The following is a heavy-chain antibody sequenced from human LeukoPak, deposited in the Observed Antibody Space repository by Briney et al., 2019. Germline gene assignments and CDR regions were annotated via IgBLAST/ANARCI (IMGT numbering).Heavy chain of an antibody. CDR1: GFAFSDYF. D-gene: IGHD6-19*01. Sequence: GGSLRLSCAASGFAFSDYFMSWIRQAPGKGLEWLSYISGSGDTVYYADSVKGRFTISRDNARQSLYLQMHSLTADDTAVYYCARDLGQWLVRGYFEDWGQGTLVTVSS. V-gene: IGHV3-11*01. CDR2: ISGSGDTV. J-gene: IGHJ4*02. CDR3: ARDLGQWLVRGYFED.